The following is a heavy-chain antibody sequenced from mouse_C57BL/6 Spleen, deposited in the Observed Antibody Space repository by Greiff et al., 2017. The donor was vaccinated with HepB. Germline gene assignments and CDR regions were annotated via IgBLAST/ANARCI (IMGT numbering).Heavy chain of an antibody. D-gene: IGHD1-1*01. CDR2: IYPGDGDT. J-gene: IGHJ1*03. Sequence: QVQLKESGAELVKPGASVKISCKASGYAFSSYWMNWVKQRPGKGLEWIGQIYPGDGDTNYNGKFKGKATLTADKSSSTAYMQLSSLTSEDSAVYFCARGYGSSYRGYFDVWGTGTTVTVSS. CDR1: GYAFSSYW. V-gene: IGHV1-80*01. CDR3: ARGYGSSYRGYFDV.